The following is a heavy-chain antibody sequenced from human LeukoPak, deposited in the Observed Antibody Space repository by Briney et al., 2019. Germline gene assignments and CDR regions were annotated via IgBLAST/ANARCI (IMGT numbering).Heavy chain of an antibody. Sequence: GPSVKVSCKASGYTFTSYGISWVRQAPGQGLEWMGWISAYIGNTKYAQKIQGRVTMTTDTSTSTAYMELRSLRSDDTAVYYCARDGGSYSIAFDIWGQGTMVTVSS. CDR2: ISAYIGNT. CDR3: ARDGGSYSIAFDI. D-gene: IGHD1-26*01. J-gene: IGHJ3*02. V-gene: IGHV1-18*01. CDR1: GYTFTSYG.